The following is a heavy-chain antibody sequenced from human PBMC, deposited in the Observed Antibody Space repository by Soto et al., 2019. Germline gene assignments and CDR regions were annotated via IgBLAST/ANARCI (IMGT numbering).Heavy chain of an antibody. CDR1: GGSISSGGYY. D-gene: IGHD3-10*01. Sequence: QVQLQESGPGLVKPSQTLSLTCTVSGGSISSGGYYWSWIRQHPGKGLEWIGYIYYSGSTYYNPSLKSRVTISVDTSKNQFSLKLSSVTAADTAVYYCAREKRITMVRGVKEAGGHGMDVWGQGTTVTVSS. J-gene: IGHJ6*02. CDR3: AREKRITMVRGVKEAGGHGMDV. CDR2: IYYSGST. V-gene: IGHV4-31*03.